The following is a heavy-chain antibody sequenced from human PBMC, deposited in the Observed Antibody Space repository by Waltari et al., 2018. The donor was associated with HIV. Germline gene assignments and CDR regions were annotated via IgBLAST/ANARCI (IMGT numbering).Heavy chain of an antibody. D-gene: IGHD3-10*01. CDR2: FDPEDDET. J-gene: IGHJ6*02. V-gene: IGHV1-24*01. CDR1: ATTLSELS. CDR3: ATDFSGMVRAYSYYSLDV. Sequence: QVQLVQSGAEVKKPGASVKVSCKVSATTLSELSMHWVRQVPGKGLEWMGNFDPEDDETIYAQKFQGRVTMTEDTSSDTAYMELSSLTSGDTAVYYCATDFSGMVRAYSYYSLDVWGQGTTVTVSS.